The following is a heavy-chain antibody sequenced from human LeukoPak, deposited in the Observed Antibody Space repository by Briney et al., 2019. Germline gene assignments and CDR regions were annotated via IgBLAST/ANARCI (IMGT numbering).Heavy chain of an antibody. V-gene: IGHV6-1*01. CDR3: ARDADYYDSGGPLPIVAFDI. J-gene: IGHJ3*02. D-gene: IGHD3-22*01. Sequence: SQTLSLTCAISGDSVSSNSAAWNWIRQSLSRGLEWLGRTYYRSKWYNDYAVSVKSRITINPDTSKNQFSLQLNSMTPEDTAVYYCARDADYYDSGGPLPIVAFDIWGQGTMVTVSS. CDR2: TYYRSKWYN. CDR1: GDSVSSNSAA.